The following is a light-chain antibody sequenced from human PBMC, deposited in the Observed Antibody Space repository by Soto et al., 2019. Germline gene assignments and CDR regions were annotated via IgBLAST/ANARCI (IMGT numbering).Light chain of an antibody. V-gene: IGLV1-47*01. Sequence: QSVLTQPRSASGTPGQRVTISCSGSSSNIGSNYVYWYQQLPGTAPKLLIYRNNQRPSGVPDRFSGSKSGTSASLAISGLRSEDEADYYCAAWDDSLSGDVVFGGGTKVTVL. CDR1: SSNIGSNY. CDR2: RNN. J-gene: IGLJ2*01. CDR3: AAWDDSLSGDVV.